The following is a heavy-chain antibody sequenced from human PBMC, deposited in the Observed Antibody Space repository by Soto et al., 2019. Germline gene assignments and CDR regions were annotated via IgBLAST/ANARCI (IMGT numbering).Heavy chain of an antibody. V-gene: IGHV3-23*01. CDR1: GFTFSSYA. CDR3: ANVEGGNYYDSSGYYC. CDR2: ISGSGGST. D-gene: IGHD3-22*01. J-gene: IGHJ4*02. Sequence: EVQLLESGGGLVQPGGSLRLSCAASGFTFSSYARSWVRQAPGKGLEWVSAISGSGGSTYYADSVKGRFTISRDNSKNTLYLQMNSLRAEDTAVYYCANVEGGNYYDSSGYYCWGQGTLVTVSS.